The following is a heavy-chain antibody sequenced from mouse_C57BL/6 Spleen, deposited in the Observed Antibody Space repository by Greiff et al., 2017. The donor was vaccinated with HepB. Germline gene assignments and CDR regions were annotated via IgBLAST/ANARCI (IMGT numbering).Heavy chain of an antibody. Sequence: EVQLQQSGAELVRPGASVKLSCTASGFNIKDYYMHWVKQRPEQGLEWIGRIDPEDGDTEYAPKFQGKATMTADTSSNTAYLQLSSLTSEDTAVYYCTTFCGSSYWYFDVWGTRTTVTVSS. CDR3: TTFCGSSYWYFDV. D-gene: IGHD1-1*01. J-gene: IGHJ1*03. CDR1: GFNIKDYY. V-gene: IGHV14-1*01. CDR2: IDPEDGDT.